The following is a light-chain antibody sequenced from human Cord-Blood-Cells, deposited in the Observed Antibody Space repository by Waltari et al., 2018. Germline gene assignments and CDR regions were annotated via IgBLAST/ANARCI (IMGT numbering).Light chain of an antibody. CDR2: RAS. J-gene: IGKJ4*01. CDR3: QQYNNWPPLT. Sequence: EIVMTQSPATLSVSPGERATLSCRASQSVSSNLAWYQQQPGQAPRLLIYRASPRATAIPARFSGRWSGTELTLTISSLQSEDFAVYYCQQYNNWPPLTFGGGTKVEIK. CDR1: QSVSSN. V-gene: IGKV3D-15*01.